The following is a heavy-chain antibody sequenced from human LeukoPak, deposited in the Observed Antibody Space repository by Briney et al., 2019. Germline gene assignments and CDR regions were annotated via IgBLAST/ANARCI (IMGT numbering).Heavy chain of an antibody. V-gene: IGHV3-23*01. CDR3: AKGSRVAAAANFDY. CDR1: GFTLSSYE. J-gene: IGHJ4*02. Sequence: GGSLRLSCTVSGFTLSSYEMTWFRQAPGKGLEWVSSIGYGGADSHYADSVKGRFTISRDNSKNTLYLQMNSLRAEDTAVYYCAKGSRVAAAANFDYWGQGTLVTVSS. D-gene: IGHD6-13*01. CDR2: IGYGGADS.